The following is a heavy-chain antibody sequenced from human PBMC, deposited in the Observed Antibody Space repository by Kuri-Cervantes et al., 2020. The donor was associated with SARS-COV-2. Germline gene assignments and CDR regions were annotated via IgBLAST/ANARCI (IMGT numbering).Heavy chain of an antibody. Sequence: GESLKISCAASGFTFSSYAMSWVRQAPGKGLEWVSAISGSGGSTYYADSVKGRFTISRDNAKNSLYLQMNSLRAEDTAVYYCARSPGGSGGYSSSWYLYRGQGTLVTVSS. CDR3: ARSPGGSGGYSSSWYLY. CDR2: ISGSGGST. J-gene: IGHJ4*02. V-gene: IGHV3-23*01. D-gene: IGHD6-13*01. CDR1: GFTFSSYA.